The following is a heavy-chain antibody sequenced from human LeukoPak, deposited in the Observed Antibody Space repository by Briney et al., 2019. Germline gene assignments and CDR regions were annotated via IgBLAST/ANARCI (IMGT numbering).Heavy chain of an antibody. CDR1: GYTFTGYY. CDR2: INPNSGGT. CDR3: ARGTITMVRGVIPFDP. D-gene: IGHD3-10*01. V-gene: IGHV1-2*06. J-gene: IGHJ5*02. Sequence: ASVKVSCKASGYTFTGYYMHWVRQAPGQGLEWMGRINPNSGGTNYAQKFQGRVTMTRDTSISTAYMELSRLRSDDTAVYYCARGTITMVRGVIPFDPWGQGTLVTVSS.